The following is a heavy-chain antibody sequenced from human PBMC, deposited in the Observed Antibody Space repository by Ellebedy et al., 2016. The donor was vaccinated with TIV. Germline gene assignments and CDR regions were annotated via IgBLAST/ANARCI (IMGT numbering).Heavy chain of an antibody. D-gene: IGHD2/OR15-2a*01. J-gene: IGHJ4*02. CDR1: GFTFSSYW. CDR3: VRDSNYGDY. V-gene: IGHV3-7*01. Sequence: GGSLRLXXAASGFTFSSYWMTWVRQAPGKGLEWVANIKPDGSDKYYVDSLKGRFTISRDNAKNSLYLQMNSLRAEDTAVYYCVRDSNYGDYWGQGTQVTVSS. CDR2: IKPDGSDK.